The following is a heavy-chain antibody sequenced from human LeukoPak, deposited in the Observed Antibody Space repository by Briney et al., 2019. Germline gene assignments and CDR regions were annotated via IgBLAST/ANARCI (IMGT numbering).Heavy chain of an antibody. D-gene: IGHD5-24*01. CDR1: GGSFSGYY. CDR2: INHSGST. Sequence: SETLSLTCAVYGGSFSGYYWSWIRQPPGKGLEWIGEINHSGSTNYNPSLKSRVTISVDTSKNQFSLKLSSVTAADTAVYYCAREGRDGYNYLDYWGQGTLVTVSS. CDR3: AREGRDGYNYLDY. V-gene: IGHV4-34*01. J-gene: IGHJ4*02.